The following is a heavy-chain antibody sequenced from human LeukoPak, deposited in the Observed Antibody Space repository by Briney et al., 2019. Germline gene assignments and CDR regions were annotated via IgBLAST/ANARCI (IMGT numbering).Heavy chain of an antibody. CDR2: ISWNSGSI. J-gene: IGHJ4*02. CDR3: TKGYCSSTTCYIDH. D-gene: IGHD2-2*02. V-gene: IGHV3-9*01. CDR1: GFTFDDFA. Sequence: PGGSLRLSCAASGFTFDDFAMHWVRQAPGKGLEWVSGISWNSGSIGYADSEKGRFTISRDNAKNSLYLQMNSLRGEDTALYYCTKGYCSSTTCYIDHWGQGTLVTVSS.